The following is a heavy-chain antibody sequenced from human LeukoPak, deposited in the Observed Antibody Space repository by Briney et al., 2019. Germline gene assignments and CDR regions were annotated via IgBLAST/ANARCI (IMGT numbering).Heavy chain of an antibody. J-gene: IGHJ4*02. V-gene: IGHV4-31*03. CDR3: ARDQSSGWSPLYYFDY. CDR2: IYYSGST. CDR1: GGSISSGGYY. D-gene: IGHD6-19*01. Sequence: SQTLSLTCTVSGGSISSGGYYWSWIRQHPGKGLEWIGYIYYSGSTYYNPSLKSRVTISVDTSKNQFSLKLSSVTAADTAVYYCARDQSSGWSPLYYFDYWGQGTLVTVSS.